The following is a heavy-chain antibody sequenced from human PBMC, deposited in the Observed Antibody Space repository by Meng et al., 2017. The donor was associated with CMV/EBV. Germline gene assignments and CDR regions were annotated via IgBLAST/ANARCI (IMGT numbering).Heavy chain of an antibody. D-gene: IGHD4-11*01. Sequence: GGSLRLSCAASGFTFSNYCMHWVRQAPGKGLVWVSHINSDASSTDYADSVKGRFTISRDNAKNTLDLQMNSLRAEDTAVYYCVRDRDYSNSILEYWGQGTLVTVSS. V-gene: IGHV3-74*01. J-gene: IGHJ4*02. CDR2: INSDASST. CDR1: GFTFSNYC. CDR3: VRDRDYSNSILEY.